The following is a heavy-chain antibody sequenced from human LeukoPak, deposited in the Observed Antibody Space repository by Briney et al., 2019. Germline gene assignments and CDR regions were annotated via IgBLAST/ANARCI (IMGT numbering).Heavy chain of an antibody. Sequence: GGSLRLSCAASGSTFSSYWMHWVRQAPGKGLVWVSRINSDGSSTSYADSVKGRFTISRDNAKNTLYLQMNSLRAEDTAVYYCAREYGSSSARYYYHGMDVWGQGTTVTVSS. CDR3: AREYGSSSARYYYHGMDV. J-gene: IGHJ6*02. V-gene: IGHV3-74*01. CDR2: INSDGSST. D-gene: IGHD6-6*01. CDR1: GSTFSSYW.